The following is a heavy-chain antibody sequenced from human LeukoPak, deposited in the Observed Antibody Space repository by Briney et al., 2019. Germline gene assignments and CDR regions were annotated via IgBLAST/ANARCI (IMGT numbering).Heavy chain of an antibody. J-gene: IGHJ4*02. CDR2: ISGSGGST. CDR3: AKARGTDYGDYVIFDY. V-gene: IGHV3-23*01. D-gene: IGHD4-17*01. CDR1: GFTFSSYD. Sequence: GGSLRLSCAASGFTFSSYDMSWVRQAPGKGLEWVSAISGSGGSTYYADSVKGRFTISRANSRNTLYLQMNSLRAEDTAVYYCAKARGTDYGDYVIFDYWGQGTLVTVSS.